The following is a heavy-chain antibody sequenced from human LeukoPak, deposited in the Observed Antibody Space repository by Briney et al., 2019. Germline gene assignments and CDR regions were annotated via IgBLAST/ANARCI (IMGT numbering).Heavy chain of an antibody. J-gene: IGHJ3*02. V-gene: IGHV1-2*02. CDR3: ARDRVIVGPSDAFDS. D-gene: IGHD3-22*01. Sequence: ASVKVSCKASGYTFSGYYMNRVRQAPGQGPEWMGWINPNSGGTNSAQRFQGRVTMTRDTSISTAYMELRRLRSDDTAVYYCARDRVIVGPSDAFDSWSQGTMVTVSS. CDR2: INPNSGGT. CDR1: GYTFSGYY.